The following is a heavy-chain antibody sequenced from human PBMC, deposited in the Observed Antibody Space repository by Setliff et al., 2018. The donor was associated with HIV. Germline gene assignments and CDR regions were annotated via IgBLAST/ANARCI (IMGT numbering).Heavy chain of an antibody. CDR1: GGSVSGHY. CDR3: SNWNTTIDEDA. D-gene: IGHD5-18*01. Sequence: SETLSLTCAVYGGSVSGHYWGWFRQPPGKGLEWIGGITPSGATNYLPSLKSRVTMSLDTSKNQFSLKLTSVTAADTALYYCSNWNTTIDEDAWGQGTLVTV. CDR2: ITPSGAT. V-gene: IGHV4-34*01. J-gene: IGHJ5*02.